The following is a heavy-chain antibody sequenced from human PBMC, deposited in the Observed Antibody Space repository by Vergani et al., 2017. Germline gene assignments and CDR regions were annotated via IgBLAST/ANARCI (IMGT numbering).Heavy chain of an antibody. V-gene: IGHV3-23*01. Sequence: EVQLLESGGGLVQPGGSLRLSCAASGFTFSSYAMSWVRQAPGKGLEWVSAISGSGGSTYYADSVKGRFTISRDNSKNTLYLQMNSLKAEDTAVYYCAKDLAAAELIDYWGQGTLVTVSS. CDR1: GFTFSSYA. CDR2: ISGSGGST. D-gene: IGHD6-13*01. J-gene: IGHJ4*02. CDR3: AKDLAAAELIDY.